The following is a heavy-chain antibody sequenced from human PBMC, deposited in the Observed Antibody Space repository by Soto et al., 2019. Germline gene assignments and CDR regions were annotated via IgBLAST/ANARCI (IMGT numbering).Heavy chain of an antibody. Sequence: GGSLRLSCAASGFTFSSYAMSWVRQAPGKGLEWVSAISGSGGSTYYADSVKGRFTIARDNSKNTLYLQMNSLRAEDTAVYYCAKDRVATTYYFDYWGQGTLVTVSS. J-gene: IGHJ4*02. V-gene: IGHV3-23*01. D-gene: IGHD5-12*01. CDR3: AKDRVATTYYFDY. CDR2: ISGSGGST. CDR1: GFTFSSYA.